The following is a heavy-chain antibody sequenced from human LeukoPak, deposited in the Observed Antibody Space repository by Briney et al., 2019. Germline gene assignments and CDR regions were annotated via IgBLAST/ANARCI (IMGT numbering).Heavy chain of an antibody. J-gene: IGHJ4*02. D-gene: IGHD3-3*01. CDR1: GFTFSSYA. V-gene: IGHV3-23*01. Sequence: GGSLRLSCAASGFTFSSYAMSWVRQAPGKGLEWVSAISGSGGSTYYADSVKGRFTISRDNSKNTLYLLMNSLRAEDTAVYYCAKWAFYDFWSGYYWYYFDYWGQGTLVTVSS. CDR2: ISGSGGST. CDR3: AKWAFYDFWSGYYWYYFDY.